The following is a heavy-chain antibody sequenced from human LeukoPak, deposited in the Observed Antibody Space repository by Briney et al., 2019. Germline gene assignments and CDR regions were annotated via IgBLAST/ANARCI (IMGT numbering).Heavy chain of an antibody. D-gene: IGHD1-26*01. J-gene: IGHJ4*02. CDR2: ISGNGGTI. CDR3: ARDEVGATAYFDY. Sequence: GGSLRLSCAASGFSFSTYEMNWVRQAPGKGLEWVSYISGNGGTIYYANSVKGRFTISRDNAKNSLYLQMNSLRAEDTAVYYCARDEVGATAYFDYWGQGILVTVSS. V-gene: IGHV3-48*03. CDR1: GFSFSTYE.